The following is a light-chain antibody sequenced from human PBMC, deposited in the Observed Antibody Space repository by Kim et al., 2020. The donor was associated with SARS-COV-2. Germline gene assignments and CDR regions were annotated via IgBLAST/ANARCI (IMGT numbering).Light chain of an antibody. CDR3: QQYNNFWT. CDR2: KAS. Sequence: ESVGDRVTITCRASQSISGWLAWYQQKPGKAPKLLIYKASSLESGVPSRFTGSGFGTEFTLNISSLQPDDFATYYCQQYNNFWTFGQGTKVDIK. V-gene: IGKV1-5*03. J-gene: IGKJ1*01. CDR1: QSISGW.